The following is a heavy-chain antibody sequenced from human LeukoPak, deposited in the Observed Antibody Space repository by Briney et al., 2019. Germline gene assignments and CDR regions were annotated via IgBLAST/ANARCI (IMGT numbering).Heavy chain of an antibody. D-gene: IGHD3-22*01. CDR2: IGTAGDT. V-gene: IGHV3-13*01. Sequence: GGSLRLSCAASGFTFSSYDMHWVRQATGKGLEWVSAIGTAGDTYYPGSVKGRFTISRENAKNSLYLQMNSLRAGDTAVYYCARAVVYYDSSGYYYYFDYWGQGTLVTVSS. CDR1: GFTFSSYD. J-gene: IGHJ4*02. CDR3: ARAVVYYDSSGYYYYFDY.